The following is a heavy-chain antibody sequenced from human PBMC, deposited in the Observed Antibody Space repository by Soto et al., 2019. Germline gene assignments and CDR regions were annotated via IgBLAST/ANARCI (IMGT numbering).Heavy chain of an antibody. J-gene: IGHJ6*02. CDR3: ASSGIAARRYYYYGMDV. D-gene: IGHD6-6*01. V-gene: IGHV1-2*02. CDR1: GYTFTGYY. CDR2: GNPNSGGT. Sequence: GASVKVPGKASGYTFTGYYMHWVRQAPGQGLEWMGWGNPNSGGTNYAQKFQGRVTMTRETSISTAYMEPSRLRPDDTAVYYCASSGIAARRYYYYGMDVWGQGTTVTVSS.